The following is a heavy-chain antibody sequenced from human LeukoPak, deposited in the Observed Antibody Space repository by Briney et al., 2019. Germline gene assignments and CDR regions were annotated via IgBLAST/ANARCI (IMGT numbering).Heavy chain of an antibody. Sequence: GGSLRLSCAASGFTFSSYGMHWVRQAPGKGLEWVAFVRYDGSEEHYADPVKGRFTISRDNSKNTLYLQMNSLRAEDTAVYYCARDVRFYTLDPWGQGTLVTVSS. CDR1: GFTFSSYG. J-gene: IGHJ5*02. CDR2: VRYDGSEE. CDR3: ARDVRFYTLDP. D-gene: IGHD3-3*01. V-gene: IGHV3-30*02.